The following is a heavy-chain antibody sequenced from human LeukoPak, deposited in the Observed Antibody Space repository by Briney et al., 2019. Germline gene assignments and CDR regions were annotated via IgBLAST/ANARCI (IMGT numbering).Heavy chain of an antibody. V-gene: IGHV3-30*02. CDR3: TKDRTSDYCDRDY. D-gene: IGHD4-17*01. J-gene: IGHJ4*02. CDR2: IAYARTNN. Sequence: PGGPLTLPCAASGFTFSTYGMHLVRQAPGKGVEWVAFIAYARTNNYNADSVKGRFRISRDNSENTLYLQMNSRTAKDAGVYYCTKDRTSDYCDRDYWDQGTLVTVSS. CDR1: GFTFSTYG.